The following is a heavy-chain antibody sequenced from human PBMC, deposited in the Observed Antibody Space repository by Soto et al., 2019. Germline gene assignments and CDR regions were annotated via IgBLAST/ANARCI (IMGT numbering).Heavy chain of an antibody. CDR3: ASGGTVFDI. J-gene: IGHJ3*02. Sequence: CKVAGYKFTGYCIRWVRQMHGKSLEWMGIIYPGDSDTRYSPSFQGQVTISADKSISTAYLQWSSLKASDTAMYHCASGGTVFDIRGQGTMVTGS. CDR1: GYKFTGYC. V-gene: IGHV5-51*01. CDR2: IYPGDSDT. D-gene: IGHD3-16*01.